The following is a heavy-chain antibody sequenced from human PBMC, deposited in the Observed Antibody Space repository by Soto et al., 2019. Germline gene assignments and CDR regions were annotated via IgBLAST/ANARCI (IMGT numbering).Heavy chain of an antibody. D-gene: IGHD3-22*01. CDR1: GFTFSSYS. CDR3: ARERWYYDSSIDY. Sequence: PGGSLRLSCAASGFTFSSYSMNWVRQAPGKGLEWVSSISSSSSTIYYADSVKGRFTISRDNSKNTLYLQMNSLRAEDTAVYYCARERWYYDSSIDYWGQGTLVTVSS. V-gene: IGHV3-48*01. J-gene: IGHJ4*02. CDR2: ISSSSSTI.